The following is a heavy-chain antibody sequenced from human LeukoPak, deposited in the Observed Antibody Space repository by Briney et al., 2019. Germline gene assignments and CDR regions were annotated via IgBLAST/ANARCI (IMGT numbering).Heavy chain of an antibody. CDR1: GGSISSYY. CDR2: IYYSGST. V-gene: IGHV4-59*01. Sequence: SETLSLTCTVSGGSISSYYWSWIRQPPGKGLEWIGYIYYSGSTNYNPSLKSRVTISVDTSKNQFSLKLSSVTAADTAVYYCARGGSVVAARLDYWGQGTLVTVSS. D-gene: IGHD2-15*01. J-gene: IGHJ4*02. CDR3: ARGGSVVAARLDY.